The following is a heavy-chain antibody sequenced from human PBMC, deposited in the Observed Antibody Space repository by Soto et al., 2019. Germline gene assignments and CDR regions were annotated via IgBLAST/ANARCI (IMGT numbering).Heavy chain of an antibody. D-gene: IGHD1-26*01. CDR1: GFTFSSYA. CDR2: ISGSGGST. V-gene: IGHV3-23*01. J-gene: IGHJ4*02. CDR3: AQRVSGSFYID. Sequence: EVQLLESGGGLVQPGGSLRLSCAASGFTFSSYAMSWVRQAPGKGLERVSVISGSGGSTYYADSVKGRFTISRDNSKNSRYLQMNSLRAEETAVYYRAQRVSGSFYIDWGQGTLVTVSS.